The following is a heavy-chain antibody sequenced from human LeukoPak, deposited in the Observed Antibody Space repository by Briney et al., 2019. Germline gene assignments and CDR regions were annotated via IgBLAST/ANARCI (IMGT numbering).Heavy chain of an antibody. Sequence: GSVKVSCKASGYTFTSYGISWVRQATGQGLEWMGWMNPNSGNTGYAQKFQGRVTMTRNTSISTAYMELSSLRSEDTAVYYCARGSQDAFDIWGQGTMVTVSS. V-gene: IGHV1-8*02. J-gene: IGHJ3*02. CDR3: ARGSQDAFDI. CDR1: GYTFTSYG. CDR2: MNPNSGNT.